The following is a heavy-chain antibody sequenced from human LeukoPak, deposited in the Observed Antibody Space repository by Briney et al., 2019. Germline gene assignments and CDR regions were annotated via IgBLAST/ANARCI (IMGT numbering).Heavy chain of an antibody. D-gene: IGHD3-10*01. V-gene: IGHV4-59*10. J-gene: IGHJ6*03. CDR3: ARCRFRLLWFGELPDMDV. Sequence: SETLSLTCAVYGGSFSGYYWSWIRQPAGKGLEWIGRIYTSGSTYYNPSLKSRVTISVDTSKNQFSLKLSSVTAADTAVYYCARCRFRLLWFGELPDMDVWGKGTTVTVSS. CDR1: GGSFSGYY. CDR2: IYTSGST.